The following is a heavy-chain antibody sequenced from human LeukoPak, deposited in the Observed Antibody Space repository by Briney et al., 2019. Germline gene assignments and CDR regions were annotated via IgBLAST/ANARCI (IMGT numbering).Heavy chain of an antibody. CDR2: IYNSGST. CDR1: GVSISEYY. CDR3: AGRGAKRLDN. V-gene: IGHV4-59*01. D-gene: IGHD4/OR15-4a*01. Sequence: TSETPSLTCTVSGVSISEYYWSWVRQPPGKGLEWIGYIYNSGSTDYNPSLKSRVTISIDSSKNQFSLKLSSVTAADTAVYYCAGRGAKRLDNWGQGTLVTVSS. J-gene: IGHJ4*02.